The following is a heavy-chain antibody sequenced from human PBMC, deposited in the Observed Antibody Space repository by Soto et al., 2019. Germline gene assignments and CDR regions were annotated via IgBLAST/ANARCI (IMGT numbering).Heavy chain of an antibody. D-gene: IGHD2-21*01. CDR2: IYHSGST. Sequence: PSETLSLTCTVSGGSISSSNWWSWVRQPPGKGLEWIGEIYHSGSTNYNPSLKSRVTISVDKSKNQFSLKLTSVTTADTAIYYVTRGGDPYKTGHWGQGTLVTVSS. V-gene: IGHV4-4*02. CDR3: TRGGDPYKTGH. J-gene: IGHJ4*02. CDR1: GGSISSSNW.